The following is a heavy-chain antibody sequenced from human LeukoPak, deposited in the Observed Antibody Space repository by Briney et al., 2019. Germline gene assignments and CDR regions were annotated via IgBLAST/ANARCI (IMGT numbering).Heavy chain of an antibody. CDR3: AREDGYSYGFALRTGYYGMDV. D-gene: IGHD5-18*01. Sequence: PGGSLRLSCAASGFTFSSYAMSWVRQAPGKGLEWVSAISGSCGSTYYADSVKGRFTISRDKSKNTLYLQMNSLRAEDTAVYYCAREDGYSYGFALRTGYYGMDVWGQGTTVTVSS. CDR1: GFTFSSYA. V-gene: IGHV3-23*01. CDR2: ISGSCGST. J-gene: IGHJ6*02.